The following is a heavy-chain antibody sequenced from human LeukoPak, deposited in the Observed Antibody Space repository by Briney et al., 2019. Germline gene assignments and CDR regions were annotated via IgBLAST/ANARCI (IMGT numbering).Heavy chain of an antibody. V-gene: IGHV1-46*01. Sequence: ASVKVSCKASGYTFTSYYMHWVRQAPGQGLEWMGIINPSGGSTSYAQKFQGRVTMTRDTSTSTVYMELSSLRSEDTAVYYCARVVGRDYDSSGPYRLWGYFQHWGQGTLVTVSS. D-gene: IGHD3-22*01. CDR1: GYTFTSYY. CDR2: INPSGGST. J-gene: IGHJ1*01. CDR3: ARVVGRDYDSSGPYRLWGYFQH.